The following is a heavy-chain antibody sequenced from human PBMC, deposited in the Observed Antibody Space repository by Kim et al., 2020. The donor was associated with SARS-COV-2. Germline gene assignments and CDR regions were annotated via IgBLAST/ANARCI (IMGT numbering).Heavy chain of an antibody. CDR2: INPSDVST. CDR3: AIEARAATATGELDY. Sequence: ASVKVSCKASGYTFTSFYLHWVRQAPGQGLEWMGIINPSDVSTTYAQKFQGRVTMTRDTSTSTVYMELSSLRSEDTAVYYCAIEARAATATGELDYWGQGTLVSVSS. J-gene: IGHJ4*02. D-gene: IGHD3-10*01. V-gene: IGHV1-46*01. CDR1: GYTFTSFY.